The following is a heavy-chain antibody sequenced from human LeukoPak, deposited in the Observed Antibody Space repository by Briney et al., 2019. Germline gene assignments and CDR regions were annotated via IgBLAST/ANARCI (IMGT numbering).Heavy chain of an antibody. D-gene: IGHD6-19*01. J-gene: IGHJ4*02. CDR3: ARIVASSGGWYNFDY. CDR2: IYSSGNI. CDR1: GFTVSSNY. V-gene: IGHV3-53*01. Sequence: GGSLRLSCAASGFTVSSNYMSWVRQAPGKGLEWVSVIYSSGNIDYADSVKGRFTISRDNSKNTVYLQMNSLRVEDTAVYYCARIVASSGGWYNFDYWGQGALVTVSS.